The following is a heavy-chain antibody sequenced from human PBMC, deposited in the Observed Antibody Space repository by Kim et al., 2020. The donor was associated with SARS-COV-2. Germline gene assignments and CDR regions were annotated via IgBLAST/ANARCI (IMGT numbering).Heavy chain of an antibody. J-gene: IGHJ4*02. CDR2: ISYSGNS. CDR1: GGSIRSGGKF. Sequence: SETLSLTCSVSGGSIRSGGKFWTWIRQHPAKGLEWIGYISYSGNSHYSPSLMSRVSISLQTSENQFSLELTSVTAADTAVYYCARGQPLDYWGRGILVTVSS. CDR3: ARGQPLDY. V-gene: IGHV4-31*03. D-gene: IGHD2-2*01.